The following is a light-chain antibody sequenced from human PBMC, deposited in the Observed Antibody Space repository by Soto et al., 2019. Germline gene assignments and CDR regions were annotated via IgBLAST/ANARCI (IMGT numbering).Light chain of an antibody. V-gene: IGKV3-11*01. CDR1: QSFRGL. CDR2: DAY. J-gene: IGKJ5*01. CDR3: QQRHMWPIT. Sequence: EVVLTQSPVTLSLSPGERSTLSCRASQSFRGLLAWYQQMPGQAPSLLIYDAYNRATGIPPRFSGSGSGTDFTLTISSLEPEDSAVYYCQQRHMWPITFGQGTRLEI.